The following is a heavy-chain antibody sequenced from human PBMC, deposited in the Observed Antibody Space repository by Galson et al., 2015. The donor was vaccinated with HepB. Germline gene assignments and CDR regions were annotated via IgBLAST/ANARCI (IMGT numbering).Heavy chain of an antibody. D-gene: IGHD3-16*01. Sequence: SLRLSCAASGFTLTAYSMHWVRQAPGKGLECVALISNDERKRYYVDSVRGRFAIYRDNSRNTLHLQMDSLRDEDTALYYCARETWGSLDYWGQGALVTVSS. CDR1: GFTLTAYS. V-gene: IGHV3-30*01. CDR3: ARETWGSLDY. CDR2: ISNDERKR. J-gene: IGHJ4*02.